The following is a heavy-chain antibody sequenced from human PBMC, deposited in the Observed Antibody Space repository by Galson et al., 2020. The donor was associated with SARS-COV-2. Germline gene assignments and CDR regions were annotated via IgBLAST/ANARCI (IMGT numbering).Heavy chain of an antibody. Sequence: SVKVSCKASGGTFSNHVINWVRQAPGQGLEWMGGFMPILGTPNYAQKFQDRVTITADGSMSTVYLELSSLRSEDTAIYYCARDVMKWFGESSQYHYYHFGLDVWGQGTTVTVSS. D-gene: IGHD3-10*01. CDR2: FMPILGTP. V-gene: IGHV1-69*13. CDR3: ARDVMKWFGESSQYHYYHFGLDV. CDR1: GGTFSNHV. J-gene: IGHJ6*02.